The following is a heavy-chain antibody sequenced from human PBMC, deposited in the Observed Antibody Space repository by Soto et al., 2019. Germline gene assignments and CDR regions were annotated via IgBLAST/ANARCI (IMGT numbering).Heavy chain of an antibody. Sequence: GGSLRLSCAASEITLRSYNMHWVRQAPGKGLEWLAVIWYDGSNKYNADSVKGRFTISRDNSKNTLYLQMSSLRDEDTAVYYCARESLPVNTAMAPFDYWGQGTLVTVSS. CDR2: IWYDGSNK. CDR3: ARESLPVNTAMAPFDY. V-gene: IGHV3-33*01. D-gene: IGHD5-18*01. J-gene: IGHJ4*02. CDR1: EITLRSYN.